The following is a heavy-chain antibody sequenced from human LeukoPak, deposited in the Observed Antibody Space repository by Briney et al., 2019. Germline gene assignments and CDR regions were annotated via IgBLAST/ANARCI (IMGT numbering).Heavy chain of an antibody. CDR1: GGSVSSGTNK. D-gene: IGHD3-22*01. J-gene: IGHJ4*02. CDR3: ARRFVDSSGYYYDDY. Sequence: SETLSLTCTVSGGSVSSGTNKWSWIRQPPGKGLEWIGDISYSGSATHNPSLRSRVTISVDTPNQFSLKLSSVTAADTAVYYCARRFVDSSGYYYDDYWGQGTLVTVSS. V-gene: IGHV4-61*01. CDR2: ISYSGSA.